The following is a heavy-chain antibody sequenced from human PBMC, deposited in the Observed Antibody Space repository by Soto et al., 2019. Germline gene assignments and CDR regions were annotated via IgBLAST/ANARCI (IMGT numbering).Heavy chain of an antibody. CDR2: FDPEDGET. J-gene: IGHJ4*02. D-gene: IGHD3-22*01. Sequence: ASVKVSCKVSGYTLTELCMHWVRHAPGKGLEWMGGFDPEDGETIYAQKFQGRVTMTEDTSTDTAYMELSSLRSEDTAVYYCATDRNDYYDSSGYYRHFDYWGQGTLVTVXS. V-gene: IGHV1-24*01. CDR3: ATDRNDYYDSSGYYRHFDY. CDR1: GYTLTELC.